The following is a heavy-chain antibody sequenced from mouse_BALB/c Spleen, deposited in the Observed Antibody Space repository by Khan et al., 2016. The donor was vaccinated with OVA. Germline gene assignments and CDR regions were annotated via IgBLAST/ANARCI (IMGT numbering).Heavy chain of an antibody. CDR3: TRSAYGDPFAY. D-gene: IGHD2-13*01. Sequence: QVQLKQSGAELVKPGTSVKLSCKASGYTFTSYYMYWVKKRPGQGLEGIGGINPSNGETIFNEKFKSKATLTVDKSSSTAYMQLKSLTSEDSAVYYCTRSAYGDPFAYWGQGTLVTVSA. J-gene: IGHJ3*01. V-gene: IGHV1S81*02. CDR2: INPSNGET. CDR1: GYTFTSYY.